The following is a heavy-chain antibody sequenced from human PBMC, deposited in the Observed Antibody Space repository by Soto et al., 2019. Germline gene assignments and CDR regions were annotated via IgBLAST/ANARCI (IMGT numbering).Heavy chain of an antibody. CDR2: ILPMFDIT. CDR1: GGTFSTYT. D-gene: IGHD6-13*01. CDR3: SLGSWSAETFDI. J-gene: IGHJ3*02. Sequence: QVQLVQSGAEVKKPGSSVKVSCKASGGTFSTYTVVWVRQAPGQGLEWMGRILPMFDITNNAQRFQGRVTMTADKSTSTAYLELTSLRSEDRAVYYCSLGSWSAETFDIWGRGTMVTVSS. V-gene: IGHV1-69*02.